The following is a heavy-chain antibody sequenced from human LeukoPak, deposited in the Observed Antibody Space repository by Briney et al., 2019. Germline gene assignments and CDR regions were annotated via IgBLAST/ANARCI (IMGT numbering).Heavy chain of an antibody. Sequence: GGSLRLSCAASGFTFSGSAMHWVRQASGKGLEWVGRIRSKANSYATAYAASVKGRFTISRDDSKNTAYLQMNSLKTEDTAVYYCTGALLWFGELSNYYYYYGMDVRGKGTPVTVSS. CDR1: GFTFSGSA. J-gene: IGHJ6*04. D-gene: IGHD3-10*01. V-gene: IGHV3-73*01. CDR2: IRSKANSYAT. CDR3: TGALLWFGELSNYYYYYGMDV.